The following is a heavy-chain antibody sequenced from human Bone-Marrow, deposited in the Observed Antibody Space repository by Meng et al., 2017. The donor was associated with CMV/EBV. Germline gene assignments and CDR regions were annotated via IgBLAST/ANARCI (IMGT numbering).Heavy chain of an antibody. CDR1: ISSSNW. D-gene: IGHD2-2*01. Sequence: ISSSNWWSWVRQPPGKGLEWIGEIYHSGSTNYNPSLKSRVTISVDKSKNQFSLKLSSVTAADTAVYYCARGGVVVVPAADHLNWLDPWGQGTLVTVSS. V-gene: IGHV4-4*02. J-gene: IGHJ5*02. CDR2: IYHSGST. CDR3: ARGGVVVVPAADHLNWLDP.